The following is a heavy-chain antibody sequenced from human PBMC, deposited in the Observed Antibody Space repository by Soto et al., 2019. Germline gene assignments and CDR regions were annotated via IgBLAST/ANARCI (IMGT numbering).Heavy chain of an antibody. CDR1: GFTFRSYV. CDR3: ASQSPFYSGSAH. D-gene: IGHD5-12*01. V-gene: IGHV3-23*01. CDR2: ISGSGGST. Sequence: EVQLLESGGGLVQPGGSLRLSCAASGFTFRSYVMSWVRQAPGKGLEWVSTISGSGGSTYYTDSVRGRFTISRDNSRNTVYLQMISLRAEDTAVYYCASQSPFYSGSAHWGQGTLVTVSS. J-gene: IGHJ4*02.